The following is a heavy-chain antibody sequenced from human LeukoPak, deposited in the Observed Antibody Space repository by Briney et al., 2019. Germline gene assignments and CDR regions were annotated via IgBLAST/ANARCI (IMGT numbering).Heavy chain of an antibody. J-gene: IGHJ4*02. V-gene: IGHV3-48*03. CDR1: GFTFSSYA. CDR2: ISSSSSTI. D-gene: IGHD6-13*01. Sequence: PGRSLRLSCAASGFTFSSYALYWVRQAPGKGLEWVSYISSSSSTIYYADSVKGRFTISRDNAKNSLYLQMNSLRAEDTAVYYCARDTNPLPYSSSWAFDYWGQGTLVTVSS. CDR3: ARDTNPLPYSSSWAFDY.